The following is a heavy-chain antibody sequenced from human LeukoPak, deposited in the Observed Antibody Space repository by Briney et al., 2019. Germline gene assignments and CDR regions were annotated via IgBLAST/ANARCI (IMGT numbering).Heavy chain of an antibody. V-gene: IGHV4-34*01. Sequence: SGTLSLTCAVYGGSFSGYYWSWIRQPPGKGLEWIGEINHSGSTNYNPSLKSRVTISVDTSKNQFSLKLSSVTAADTAVYYCARDPSSGGAFDIWGQGTMVTVSS. CDR3: ARDPSSGGAFDI. D-gene: IGHD2-15*01. CDR1: GGSFSGYY. J-gene: IGHJ3*02. CDR2: INHSGST.